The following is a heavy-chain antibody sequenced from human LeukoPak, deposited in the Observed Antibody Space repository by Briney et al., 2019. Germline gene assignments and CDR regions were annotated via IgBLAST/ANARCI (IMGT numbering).Heavy chain of an antibody. CDR1: GFTSCVFY. D-gene: IGHD1-14*01. J-gene: IGHJ4*02. CDR2: ISSSSSYT. V-gene: IGHV3-11*06. Sequence: GGSLRLSSAAPGFTSCVFYMCRGRQAPGKGLEWVSYISSSSSYTNYADSVKGRFTISRDNAKNSLYLQMNSLRAEDTAVYYCARNGIDRTTSSLDYWGQGILVTVSS. CDR3: ARNGIDRTTSSLDY.